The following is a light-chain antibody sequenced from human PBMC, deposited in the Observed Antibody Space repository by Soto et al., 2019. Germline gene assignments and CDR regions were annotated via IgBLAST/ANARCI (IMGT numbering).Light chain of an antibody. CDR2: EVS. CDR3: SSYTSSSTPYV. Sequence: QSALTQPASVSGSPGQSITISCTGTSSDVGGYNYVSWYQQHPGKAPKLMIYEVSKRPSGVSNRFSGSKSGNTASLTISGLQAEDEADYYCSSYTSSSTPYVFGTGTKRTVL. J-gene: IGLJ1*01. V-gene: IGLV2-14*01. CDR1: SSDVGGYNY.